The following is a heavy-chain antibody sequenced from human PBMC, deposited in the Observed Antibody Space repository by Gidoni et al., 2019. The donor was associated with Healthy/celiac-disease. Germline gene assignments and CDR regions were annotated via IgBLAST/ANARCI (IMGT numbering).Heavy chain of an antibody. CDR3: AREAKYYDILTGDSTSNFDY. V-gene: IGHV3-30-3*01. CDR1: SSYA. J-gene: IGHJ4*02. D-gene: IGHD3-9*01. CDR2: ISYDGRNK. Sequence: SSYAIHWVRQAPGKGLDWVAVISYDGRNKYYADSVKGRFTISRDNSKNTLYLQMNSMRAEDTAVYYCAREAKYYDILTGDSTSNFDYWGQGTLVTVSS.